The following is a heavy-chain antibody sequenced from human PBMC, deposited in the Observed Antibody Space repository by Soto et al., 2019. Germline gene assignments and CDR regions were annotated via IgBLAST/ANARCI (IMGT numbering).Heavy chain of an antibody. D-gene: IGHD3-10*01. V-gene: IGHV1-2*04. Sequence: ASVKVSCKASGYTFTGYYMHWVRQAPGQGLEWMGWINPNSGGTNYAQKFQGWVTITGDASISTAYMELSRLRSEDTAVYYCARAHDYYYGSGSYLFDPWGQGTLVTVSS. J-gene: IGHJ5*02. CDR1: GYTFTGYY. CDR3: ARAHDYYYGSGSYLFDP. CDR2: INPNSGGT.